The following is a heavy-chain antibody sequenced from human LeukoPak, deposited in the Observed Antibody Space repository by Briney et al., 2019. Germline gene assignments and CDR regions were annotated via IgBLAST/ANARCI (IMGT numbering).Heavy chain of an antibody. V-gene: IGHV3-21*01. CDR2: ISGSSSYI. D-gene: IGHD3-9*01. Sequence: GGSLRLSCAASGFPFSSYSMNWVPQAPGKGLEWVSSISGSSSYIYYADSVKGRFTISRDNAKNSLYLQMNSLRAEDTAVYYCARVDYDILTGYYIYAFDIWGQGTMVTVSS. J-gene: IGHJ3*02. CDR1: GFPFSSYS. CDR3: ARVDYDILTGYYIYAFDI.